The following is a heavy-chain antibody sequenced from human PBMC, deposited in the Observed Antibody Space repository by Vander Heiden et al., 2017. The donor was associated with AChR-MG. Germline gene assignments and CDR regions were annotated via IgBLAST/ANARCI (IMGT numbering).Heavy chain of an antibody. V-gene: IGHV3-23*01. J-gene: IGHJ4*02. CDR1: GLTFSSYA. D-gene: IGHD6-19*01. CDR2: ISGRGGST. Sequence: EVQLLESGGGLVQPGGSLRLPGAASGLTFSSYAMSWVRQAPGKGLEWVSAISGRGGSTYYADSVKGRFTISRDNSKNTLYLQMNSLRAEDTAVYYCAKGRGSSGWYIDYWGQGTLVTVSS. CDR3: AKGRGSSGWYIDY.